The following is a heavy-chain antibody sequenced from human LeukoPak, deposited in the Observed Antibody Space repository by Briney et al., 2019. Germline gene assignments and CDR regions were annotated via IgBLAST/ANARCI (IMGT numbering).Heavy chain of an antibody. Sequence: GASVKVSCKASGYTFTSYGISWVRQAPGQGLEWMGWISAYNGNTNHAQKLQGRVTMTTDTSTSTAYMELRSLRSDDTAVYYCARARITIFGVVIMPFDYWGQGTLVTVSS. D-gene: IGHD3-3*01. V-gene: IGHV1-18*01. CDR1: GYTFTSYG. CDR3: ARARITIFGVVIMPFDY. CDR2: ISAYNGNT. J-gene: IGHJ4*02.